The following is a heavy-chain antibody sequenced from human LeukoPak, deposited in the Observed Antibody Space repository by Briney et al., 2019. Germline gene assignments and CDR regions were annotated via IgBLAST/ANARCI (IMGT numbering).Heavy chain of an antibody. CDR3: ARPNDYQLYGMDV. V-gene: IGHV3-66*04. J-gene: IGHJ6*02. Sequence: QTGGSLRLSCAASGFTVSSNYMSWVRQAPGKGLEWVSVIYSGGSTYYADSVKGRFTISRDNSKNTLYLQMNSLRAEDTAVYYCARPNDYQLYGMDVWGQGTTVTVSS. CDR1: GFTVSSNY. D-gene: IGHD4-17*01. CDR2: IYSGGST.